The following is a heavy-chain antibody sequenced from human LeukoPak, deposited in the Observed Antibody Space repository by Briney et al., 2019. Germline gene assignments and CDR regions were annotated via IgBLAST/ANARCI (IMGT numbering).Heavy chain of an antibody. CDR1: GGSFRGYY. CDR3: ARGQDSGSWPPRAYYFDY. V-gene: IGHV4-34*01. J-gene: IGHJ4*02. CDR2: INHCGST. D-gene: IGHD6-13*01. Sequence: SETLSLTCAVYGGSFRGYYWRWIRPPPGKGVDGMGEINHCGSTNYNPSLKSRVTISVDTSKNQFSLKLSSVTAADTAVYYCARGQDSGSWPPRAYYFDYWGQGTLVTVSS.